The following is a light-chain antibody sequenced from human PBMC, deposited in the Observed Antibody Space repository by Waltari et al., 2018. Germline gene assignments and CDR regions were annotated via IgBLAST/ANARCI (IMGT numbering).Light chain of an antibody. V-gene: IGKV3-15*01. J-gene: IGKJ1*01. CDR2: GAS. Sequence: EXVMTQSPATLSVSPXEXATLSCRASQSVSSNLAWYQQXPGQAPRLLIYGASTRATGXPARFSGSGSGTEFTLXXSSLQSEDFAVYYCXXYXNWPPGTFGXGTKVEIK. CDR3: XXYXNWPPGT. CDR1: QSVSSN.